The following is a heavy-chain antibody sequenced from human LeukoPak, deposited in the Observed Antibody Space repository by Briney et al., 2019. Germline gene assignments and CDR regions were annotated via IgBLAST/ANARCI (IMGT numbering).Heavy chain of an antibody. D-gene: IGHD3-22*01. CDR3: ARRRGLFFDY. J-gene: IGHJ4*02. CDR2: IYYSGST. V-gene: IGHV4-59*01. Sequence: SETLSLTCTVSGGSISSYYWSWIRQPPGKGLEWIGYIYYSGSTNYNPSLKSRVTISVDTSKNQFSLKLSSVTAADTAVYFCARRRGLFFDYWGQGTLVTVSS. CDR1: GGSISSYY.